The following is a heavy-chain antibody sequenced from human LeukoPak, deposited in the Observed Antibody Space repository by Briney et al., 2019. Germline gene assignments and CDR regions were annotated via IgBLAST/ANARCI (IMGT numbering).Heavy chain of an antibody. CDR2: IYYSGST. CDR1: GGSISSGDYY. V-gene: IGHV4-30-4*01. D-gene: IGHD3-10*01. J-gene: IGHJ4*02. CDR3: ARSMVRGTTADY. Sequence: SETLSLTCTVSGGSISSGDYYWSWIRQPPGKGLEWIGYIYYSGSTYYNPSLKSRVTISVDTSKNQFSLKLSSVTTADTAVYYCARSMVRGTTADYWGQGTLVTVSS.